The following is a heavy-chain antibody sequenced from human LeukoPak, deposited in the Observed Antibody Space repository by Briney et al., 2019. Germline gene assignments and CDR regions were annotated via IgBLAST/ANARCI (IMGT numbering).Heavy chain of an antibody. CDR3: AGFSMIVVVHDY. Sequence: SQTLSLTCAVSGGSISSGGYYWSWIRQHPGKGLEWIGYIYYSGSAYYNPSLKSRVTISVDTSKNHFSLKLSSVTAADTAVYYCAGFSMIVVVHDYWGQGTLVTVSS. V-gene: IGHV4-31*11. CDR2: IYYSGSA. CDR1: GGSISSGGYY. J-gene: IGHJ4*02. D-gene: IGHD3-22*01.